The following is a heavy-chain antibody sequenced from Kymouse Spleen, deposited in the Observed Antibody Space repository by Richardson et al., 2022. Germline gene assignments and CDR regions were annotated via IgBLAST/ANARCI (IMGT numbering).Heavy chain of an antibody. J-gene: IGHJ4*02. CDR3: ASYSSSWYGYYFDY. Sequence: QLQLQESGPGLVKPSETLSLTCTVSGGSISSSSYYWGWIRQPPGKGLEWIGSIYYSGSTYYNPSLKSRVTISVDTSKNQFSLKLSSVTAADTAVYYCASYSSSWYGYYFDYWGQGTLVTVSS. D-gene: IGHD6-13*01. CDR2: IYYSGST. CDR1: GGSISSSSYY. V-gene: IGHV4-39*01.